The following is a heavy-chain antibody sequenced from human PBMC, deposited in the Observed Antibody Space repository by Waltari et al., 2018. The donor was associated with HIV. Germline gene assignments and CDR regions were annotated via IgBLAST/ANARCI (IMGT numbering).Heavy chain of an antibody. CDR2: IYTSGST. D-gene: IGHD5-18*01. V-gene: IGHV4-61*02. CDR3: ARRGIQLWFYAFDI. Sequence: QVQLQESGPGLVKPSQTLSLTCTVSGVSISSGSYYWHWIRQPAGKGLEWIGRIYTSGSTNYNPSLKSRVTISVDTSKNQFSLKLSSVTAADTAVYYCARRGIQLWFYAFDIWGQGTMVTVSS. J-gene: IGHJ3*02. CDR1: GVSISSGSYY.